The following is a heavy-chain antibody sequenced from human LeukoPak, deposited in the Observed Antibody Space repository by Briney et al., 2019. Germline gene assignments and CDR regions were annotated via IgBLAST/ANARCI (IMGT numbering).Heavy chain of an antibody. CDR3: ARDEAYCGGDCYPLY. CDR2: IWYGGSNK. D-gene: IGHD2-21*02. Sequence: GGSLRLSCAASGFTFSSYGMHWVCQAPGKGLEWVAVIWYGGSNKYYADSVKGRFTISRDNSKNTLYLQMNSLRAEDTAVYYCARDEAYCGGDCYPLYWGQGTLVTVSS. V-gene: IGHV3-33*01. CDR1: GFTFSSYG. J-gene: IGHJ4*02.